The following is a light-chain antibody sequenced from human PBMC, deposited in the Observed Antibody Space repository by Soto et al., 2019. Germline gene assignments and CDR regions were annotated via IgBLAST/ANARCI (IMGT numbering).Light chain of an antibody. CDR2: DAS. CDR3: QQRSNWFT. V-gene: IGKV3-11*01. J-gene: IGKJ5*01. Sequence: EIVLTQSPATLSLSPGERATLSCRASQSVSSYLAWYQQKPGQAPRLLIYDASNRATGIPARFSGSGSGTDFTLTISSLEPEDFAAYNCQQRSNWFTFGQGTRLEIK. CDR1: QSVSSY.